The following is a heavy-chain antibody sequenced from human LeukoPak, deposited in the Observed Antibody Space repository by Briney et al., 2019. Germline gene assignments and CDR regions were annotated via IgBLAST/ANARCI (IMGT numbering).Heavy chain of an antibody. J-gene: IGHJ6*03. CDR2: TNSNFYDT. D-gene: IGHD6-19*01. CDR1: GYTFSGYS. Sequence: ASVKVSCKASGYTFSGYSTCWVRQAPGQGLEWMGCTNSNFYDTFYAQKFQGRVIMTRDTSINTAFMELSSLTSDDTAVYFCARCIAVSGYPQYYMDVWGKGTTVTVSS. V-gene: IGHV1-2*02. CDR3: ARCIAVSGYPQYYMDV.